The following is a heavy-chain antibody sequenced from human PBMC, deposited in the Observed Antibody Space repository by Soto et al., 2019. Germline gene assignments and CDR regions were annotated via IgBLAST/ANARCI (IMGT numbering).Heavy chain of an antibody. J-gene: IGHJ6*03. V-gene: IGHV4-34*01. CDR1: GVSFSGYY. D-gene: IGHD4-17*01. CDR3: ARLTTVTLDYMDV. CDR2: INHSGST. Sequence: SETLSLTCAVYGVSFSGYYWSWIRQPPGKGLEWIGEINHSGSTNYNPSLKSRVTISVDTSKNQFSLKLSSVTAADTAVYYCARLTTVTLDYMDVWGKGTTVTVSS.